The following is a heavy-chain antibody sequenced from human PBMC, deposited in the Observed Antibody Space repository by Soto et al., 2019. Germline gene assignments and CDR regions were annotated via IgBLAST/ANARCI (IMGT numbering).Heavy chain of an antibody. CDR3: AIDFSLDSGIEGAFYI. V-gene: IGHV1-69*04. D-gene: IGHD3-10*01. CDR1: GGTFSSYT. J-gene: IGHJ3*02. CDR2: IIPILGIA. Sequence: SVKVSCKASGGTFSSYTISWVRQAPGQGLEWMGRIIPILGIANYAQKFQGRVTITADKSTSTAYMELSSLRSEDTAVYYCAIDFSLDSGIEGAFYIWGQGTMVTVSS.